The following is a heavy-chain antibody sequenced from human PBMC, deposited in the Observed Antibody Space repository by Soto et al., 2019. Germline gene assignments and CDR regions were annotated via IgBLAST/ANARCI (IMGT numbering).Heavy chain of an antibody. CDR1: GGSISSYY. J-gene: IGHJ6*03. D-gene: IGHD6-6*01. CDR3: ARVIGALGAARSGWNYYYYMDV. CDR2: IYYSGST. Sequence: SETLSLTCTVSGGSISSYYWSWIRQPPGKGLEWIGYIYYSGSTNYNPSLKSRVTISVDTSKNQFSLKLSSVTAVDTAVYYCARVIGALGAARSGWNYYYYMDVWGKGTTVTVSS. V-gene: IGHV4-59*01.